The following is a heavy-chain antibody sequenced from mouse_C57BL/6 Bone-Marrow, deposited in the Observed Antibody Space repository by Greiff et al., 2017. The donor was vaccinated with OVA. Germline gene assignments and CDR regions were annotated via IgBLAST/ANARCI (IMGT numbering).Heavy chain of an antibody. Sequence: VKLMESGAELVRPGASVKLSCKASGYTFTDYYINWVKQRPGQGLEWIARIYPGSGNTYYNEKFKGKATLTAEKSSSTAYMQLSSLTSEDSAVYFCARCGYYVGAMDYWGQGTSVTVSS. CDR3: ARCGYYVGAMDY. V-gene: IGHV1-76*01. J-gene: IGHJ4*01. CDR2: IYPGSGNT. CDR1: GYTFTDYY. D-gene: IGHD2-3*01.